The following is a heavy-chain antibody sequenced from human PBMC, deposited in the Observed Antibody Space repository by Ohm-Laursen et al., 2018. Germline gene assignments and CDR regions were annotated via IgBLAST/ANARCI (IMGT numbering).Heavy chain of an antibody. Sequence: SLRLSCSASGFIFSSYAMGWVRQAPGKGLEWVSYISSSGSTIYYADSVKGRFTISRDNAKNSLYLQMNSLRAEDTAVYYCAREVWWSLDYWGRGTLVTVSS. CDR1: GFIFSSYA. CDR3: AREVWWSLDY. CDR2: ISSSGSTI. D-gene: IGHD1-26*01. J-gene: IGHJ4*02. V-gene: IGHV3-48*03.